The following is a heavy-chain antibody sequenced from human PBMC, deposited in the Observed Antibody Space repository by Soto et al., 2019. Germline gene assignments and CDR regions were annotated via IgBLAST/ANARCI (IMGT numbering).Heavy chain of an antibody. Sequence: EVQLVESGGGLVQPGGSLRLSCAASGFTFSNYWMHWVRQAPGKGLLWVSRINSDGSSTRYADSVKGRLTISRDNAKNTWYLHVSSLRAEDTAVYYCVRDGSGGLPMDYWGQGTLVTVSS. D-gene: IGHD3-10*01. V-gene: IGHV3-74*01. CDR2: INSDGSST. CDR3: VRDGSGGLPMDY. J-gene: IGHJ4*02. CDR1: GFTFSNYW.